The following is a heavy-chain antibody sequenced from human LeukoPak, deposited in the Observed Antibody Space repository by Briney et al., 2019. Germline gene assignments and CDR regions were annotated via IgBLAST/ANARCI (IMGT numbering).Heavy chain of an antibody. CDR2: IYPGDSDT. V-gene: IGHV5-51*01. CDR1: GSTFTNSW. J-gene: IGHJ4*02. D-gene: IGHD3-16*01. Sequence: GESLKISCKASGSTFTNSWIGWVRQMPGEGLEWMGIIYPGDSDTRYSPSFQGQVTISVDKSVSTAYLQWGSLKDSDTAMYYCTSLLGENSEFDSWGQGTLVTVSS. CDR3: TSLLGENSEFDS.